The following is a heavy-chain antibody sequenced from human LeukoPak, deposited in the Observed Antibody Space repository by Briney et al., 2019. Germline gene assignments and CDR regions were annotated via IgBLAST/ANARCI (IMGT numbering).Heavy chain of an antibody. Sequence: GGSLRLSCAASGFTFSSYAMRWVRQAPGKGLEWVSILSGSGGSTYYADSVKGRFTISRDNSKNTLYLQMNSLRAEDTALYFCAKNTEGGHDFAQTPYYFDCWGQGTLVTVSS. CDR1: GFTFSSYA. CDR2: LSGSGGST. J-gene: IGHJ4*02. V-gene: IGHV3-23*01. D-gene: IGHD3-3*01. CDR3: AKNTEGGHDFAQTPYYFDC.